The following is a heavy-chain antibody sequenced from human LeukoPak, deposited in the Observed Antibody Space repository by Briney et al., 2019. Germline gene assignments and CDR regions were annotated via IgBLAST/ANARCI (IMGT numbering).Heavy chain of an antibody. V-gene: IGHV1-2*02. D-gene: IGHD3-22*01. J-gene: IGHJ3*02. CDR3: ARDLKTRYYYDSSASYSLDASDI. Sequence: ASVKVSCKASGYTVTYFYIHWMRQAPGQGLEWVGWINPNSGGTNFAQQFQGRVTMTRDTSISTAYMELSSLTSDDTAVYYCARDLKTRYYYDSSASYSLDASDIWGQGTVVTVSS. CDR2: INPNSGGT. CDR1: GYTVTYFY.